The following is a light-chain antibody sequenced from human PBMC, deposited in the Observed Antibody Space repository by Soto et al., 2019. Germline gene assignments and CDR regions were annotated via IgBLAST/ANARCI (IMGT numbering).Light chain of an antibody. CDR2: GAS. V-gene: IGKV3-15*01. CDR3: QQYSDWPPVYA. J-gene: IGKJ2*01. CDR1: QSVNSN. Sequence: EIVMTQPPATLSVSPGETATLSCRASQSVNSNLAWYQQKPGQAPRLLIYGASTRATGIPAKFRGSGSGTEFTLTISSLQSADYAVYYCQQYSDWPPVYAFGLRTKLEIK.